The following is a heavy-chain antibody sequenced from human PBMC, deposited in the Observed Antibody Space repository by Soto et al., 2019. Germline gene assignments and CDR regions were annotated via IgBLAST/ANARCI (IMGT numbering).Heavy chain of an antibody. Sequence: GGSLRLSCAASGFTFSSYEMNWVRQAPGKGLEWVSYISSSGSTIYYADSVKGRFTISRDNAKNSLYLQMNSLRAEDTAVYYCARLGGYSHFDYWGQGTLVTVSS. CDR1: GFTFSSYE. CDR2: ISSSGSTI. D-gene: IGHD5-18*01. CDR3: ARLGGYSHFDY. J-gene: IGHJ4*02. V-gene: IGHV3-48*03.